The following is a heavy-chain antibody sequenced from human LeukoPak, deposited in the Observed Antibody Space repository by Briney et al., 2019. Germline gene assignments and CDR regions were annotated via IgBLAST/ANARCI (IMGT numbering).Heavy chain of an antibody. Sequence: MASETLSLTCTVSGGSIGSSSYYWGWSSQPPGEGLEWIGSIYYGGSTYYNPSLKSRVTISVDTSKNQFSLKLSSVTAADTAVYYCAIDLTSGFDYWGQGTLVTVSS. D-gene: IGHD3-10*01. CDR1: GGSIGSSSYY. CDR2: IYYGGST. J-gene: IGHJ4*02. CDR3: AIDLTSGFDY. V-gene: IGHV4-39*01.